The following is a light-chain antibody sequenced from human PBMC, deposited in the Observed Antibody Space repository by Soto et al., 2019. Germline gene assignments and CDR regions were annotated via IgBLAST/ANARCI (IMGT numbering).Light chain of an antibody. CDR2: AAS. Sequence: IRMTQSPSSLSASTGDRVTITCRASQGISSYLAWYQQKPGKAPKLLIYAASTLQSGVPSRFSGSGSGTDFTLTISCLQSEDFATYYCQQYYSYPPGTFGQGTKLEIK. V-gene: IGKV1-8*01. CDR1: QGISSY. CDR3: QQYYSYPPGT. J-gene: IGKJ2*01.